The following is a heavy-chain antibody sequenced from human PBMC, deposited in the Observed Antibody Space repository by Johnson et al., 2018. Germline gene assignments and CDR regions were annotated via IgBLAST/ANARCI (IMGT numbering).Heavy chain of an antibody. CDR2: IIPIFGTA. V-gene: IGHV1-69*01. D-gene: IGHD3-10*01. Sequence: VQLVESGAEVKKPGSSVKVSCKASGGTFSSYAISWVRQAPGQGLEWMGGIIPIFGTANYAQKFQGRVTITADESTSTAYMELSSLGSEDTAVYYCARGKGGNWFGSYYYYGMDVWGKGTTVTVSS. J-gene: IGHJ6*04. CDR1: GGTFSSYA. CDR3: ARGKGGNWFGSYYYYGMDV.